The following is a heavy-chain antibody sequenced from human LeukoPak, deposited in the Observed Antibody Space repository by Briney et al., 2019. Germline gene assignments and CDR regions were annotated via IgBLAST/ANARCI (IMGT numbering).Heavy chain of an antibody. CDR2: IYSGGST. Sequence: GGSLRLSCAASGFTVSSNYMSWVRQAQGKGLEWVSVIYSGGSTYCADSVEGRFTISRDNSKNTLYLQMNSLRAEDTAVYYCASSDYGSGSFDYWGQGTLVTVSS. J-gene: IGHJ4*02. V-gene: IGHV3-53*01. CDR3: ASSDYGSGSFDY. D-gene: IGHD3-10*01. CDR1: GFTVSSNY.